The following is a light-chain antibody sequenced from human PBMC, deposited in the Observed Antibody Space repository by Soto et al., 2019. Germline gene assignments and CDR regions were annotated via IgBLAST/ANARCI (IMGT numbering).Light chain of an antibody. V-gene: IGKV1-5*01. CDR1: QDINTF. J-gene: IGKJ1*01. Sequence: DIQMTQSPSTLSASVGDRVTITCRASQDINTFLAWYQQKPGKAPKLLIYDASGLESGVPSRFSGSGSGTEFTLTISSRQPDDFATYYCQRYNSCPWTFGQGTKVDIK. CDR3: QRYNSCPWT. CDR2: DAS.